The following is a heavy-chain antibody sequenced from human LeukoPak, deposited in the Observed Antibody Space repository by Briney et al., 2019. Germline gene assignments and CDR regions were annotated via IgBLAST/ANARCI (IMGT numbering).Heavy chain of an antibody. CDR3: ARASSGWYNWFDP. Sequence: SETLSLTCTVSGASITSNSYYWSWIRQSPGKGLEWIGYIYYSGSTNFNPSLKSRVTISVDTSKNQFSLKLSSVTAADTAVYYCARASSGWYNWFDPWGQGTLVTVSS. CDR2: IYYSGST. V-gene: IGHV4-61*01. CDR1: GASITSNSYY. J-gene: IGHJ5*02. D-gene: IGHD6-19*01.